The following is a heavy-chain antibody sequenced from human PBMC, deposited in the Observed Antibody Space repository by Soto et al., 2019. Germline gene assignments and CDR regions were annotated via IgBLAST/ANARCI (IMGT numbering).Heavy chain of an antibody. J-gene: IGHJ4*02. CDR2: IYPANGNT. CDR1: GYTFTSNA. V-gene: IGHV1-3*01. CDR3: ARESASGDFYYYAY. D-gene: IGHD2-21*01. Sequence: QVQLVQSGAEVKKPGASVKLSCKASGYTFTSNAFHWVRQAPGQALEWMGWIYPANGNTRYSQKFQGRVIITRDTSASTVYVELSSLRSEDTAVYYCARESASGDFYYYAYWGQGTLVTVSS.